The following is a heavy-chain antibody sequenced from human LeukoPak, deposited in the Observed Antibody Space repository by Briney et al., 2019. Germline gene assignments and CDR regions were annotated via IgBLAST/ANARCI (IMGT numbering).Heavy chain of an antibody. Sequence: ASVKVSCKASGYTFTSYYMHWVRQASGQGLEWMGIINPSGGSTSYAQKFQGRVTMTRDTSTSTVYMELSSLRSEDTAVYYCARVRAGYNSLDYWGQGTLVTVSS. V-gene: IGHV1-46*01. CDR3: ARVRAGYNSLDY. CDR1: GYTFTSYY. D-gene: IGHD5-24*01. CDR2: INPSGGST. J-gene: IGHJ4*02.